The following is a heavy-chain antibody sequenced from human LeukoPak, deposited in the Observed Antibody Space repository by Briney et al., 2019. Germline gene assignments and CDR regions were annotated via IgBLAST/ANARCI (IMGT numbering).Heavy chain of an antibody. V-gene: IGHV3-74*01. D-gene: IGHD4/OR15-4a*01. J-gene: IGHJ4*02. CDR3: ATDWFGAVNS. Sequence: PGGSLRLSCAASAAFGHIFRDSWMHWVRQAPGKGLVWVSLIKSDGSGTIYADSVKGRFTISRDNAKNTLYLQMNSLRADDTELFFWATDWFGAVNSWGQGTLVTVSS. CDR2: IKSDGSGT. CDR1: GHIFRDSW.